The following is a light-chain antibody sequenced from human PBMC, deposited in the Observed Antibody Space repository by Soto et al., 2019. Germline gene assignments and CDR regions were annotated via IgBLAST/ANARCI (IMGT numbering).Light chain of an antibody. CDR1: QSVSSSY. CDR2: GAS. J-gene: IGKJ2*01. Sequence: EIVLTQSPGTLSLSPGERATLSCRASQSVSSSYLAWYQQKPGQAPRLLIYGASSRATGIPDRFSGSGSGTDFTLTISRLEPEDCAVDYCQPYGSSPRDTFGQGTKLEIK. CDR3: QPYGSSPRDT. V-gene: IGKV3-20*01.